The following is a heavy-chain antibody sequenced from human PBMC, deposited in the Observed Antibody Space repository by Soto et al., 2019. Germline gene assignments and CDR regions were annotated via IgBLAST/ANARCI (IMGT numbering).Heavy chain of an antibody. CDR2: IYYSGSS. CDR1: GDAIRRAY. Sequence: SSETLSLTRTVWGDAIRRAYCSWIRQPPGKGLEWIGYIYYSGSSNYNPSLKSRVTISVDTSKNQFSLKLSSVTAADTAVYYCASRALADYYVEHWGQGRLVTDPS. V-gene: IGHV4-59*08. CDR3: ASRALADYYVEH. J-gene: IGHJ4*02. D-gene: IGHD3-10*01.